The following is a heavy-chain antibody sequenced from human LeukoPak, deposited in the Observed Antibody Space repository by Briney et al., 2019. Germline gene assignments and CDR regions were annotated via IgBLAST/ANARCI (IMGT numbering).Heavy chain of an antibody. CDR2: IYHSGNT. D-gene: IGHD1-26*01. V-gene: IGHV4-38-2*02. J-gene: IGHJ4*02. Sequence: SETLSLTCIVSGYSISNSYYWGWIRQPPGKGLEWIGSIYHSGNTYYNPSLKSRVTISVDTSKNQFSLELSSVTAADTAVYYCARHGSRWRGGLVGAFDYWGQGTLVTVSS. CDR3: ARHGSRWRGGLVGAFDY. CDR1: GYSISNSYY.